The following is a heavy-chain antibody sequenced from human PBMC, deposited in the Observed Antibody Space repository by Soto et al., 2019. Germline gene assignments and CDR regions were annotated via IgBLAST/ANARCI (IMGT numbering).Heavy chain of an antibody. CDR2: INPSGGST. D-gene: IGHD3-22*01. Sequence: GASVKVSCKASGYTFTSYYMHWVRQAPGQGLERMGIINPSGGSTSYAQKFQGRVTMTRDTSTSTVYMELSSLRSEDTAVYYCAREQRYYYDSSGNDNPATTYYYYGMDVWGQGTTVPVSS. J-gene: IGHJ6*02. CDR1: GYTFTSYY. CDR3: AREQRYYYDSSGNDNPATTYYYYGMDV. V-gene: IGHV1-46*01.